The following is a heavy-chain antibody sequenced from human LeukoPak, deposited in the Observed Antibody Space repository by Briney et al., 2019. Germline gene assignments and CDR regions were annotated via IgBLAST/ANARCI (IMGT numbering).Heavy chain of an antibody. D-gene: IGHD6-19*01. CDR3: ARDSSGWFMD. CDR2: VSGSGRIM. J-gene: IGHJ4*02. CDR1: GFTFSSYE. V-gene: IGHV3-48*03. Sequence: GGSLRLSCAASGFTFSSYEMNWVRQAPGKGLEWVSYVSGSGRIMFYADSVKGRFTISRDNAKNSLYLQMNSLRAEDTAVYYCARDSSGWFMDWGQGTLVAVSS.